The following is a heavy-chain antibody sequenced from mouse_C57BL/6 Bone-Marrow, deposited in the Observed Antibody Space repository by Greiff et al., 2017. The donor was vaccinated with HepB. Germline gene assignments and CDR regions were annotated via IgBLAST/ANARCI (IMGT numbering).Heavy chain of an antibody. CDR3: ARAGWLTAWFAY. J-gene: IGHJ3*01. CDR2: IHPNSGST. V-gene: IGHV1-64*01. Sequence: QVQLKESGAELVKPGASVKLSCKASGYTFTSYWMHWVKQRPGQGLEWIGMIHPNSGSTNYNEKFKSKATLTVDKSSSTAYMQLSSLTSEDSAVYYCARAGWLTAWFAYWGQGTRVTVSA. D-gene: IGHD2-3*01. CDR1: GYTFTSYW.